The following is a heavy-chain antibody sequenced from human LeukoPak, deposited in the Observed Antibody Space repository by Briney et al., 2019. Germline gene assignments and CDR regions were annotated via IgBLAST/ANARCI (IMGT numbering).Heavy chain of an antibody. J-gene: IGHJ1*01. CDR1: GYTFTSYG. Sequence: ASVKVSCKPSGYTFTSYGITWVRQAPGQGLEWMGWISAYNGNTNYAQKFQGRVTMTTDTSTSTACMELRSLRCDDTAVYYCARGGDYEYFQHWGQGTLVTVSS. CDR2: ISAYNGNT. D-gene: IGHD4-17*01. CDR3: ARGGDYEYFQH. V-gene: IGHV1-18*01.